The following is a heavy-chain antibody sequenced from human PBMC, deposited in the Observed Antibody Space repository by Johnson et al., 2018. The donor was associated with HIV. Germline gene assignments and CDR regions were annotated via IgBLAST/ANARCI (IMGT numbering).Heavy chain of an antibody. D-gene: IGHD7-27*01. CDR1: GFTFDDYA. CDR3: ARVRGQKANWGLVYAFDI. J-gene: IGHJ3*02. CDR2: ISWNSGSI. Sequence: EVQLVESGGGLVQPGRSLRLSCAASGFTFDDYAMHWVRQAPGKGLEWVSGISWNSGSIGDADSVKGRFTISRDNAKNALYLQMNSLRAEDTAVYYWARVRGQKANWGLVYAFDIWGQGTMVTGSS. V-gene: IGHV3-9*01.